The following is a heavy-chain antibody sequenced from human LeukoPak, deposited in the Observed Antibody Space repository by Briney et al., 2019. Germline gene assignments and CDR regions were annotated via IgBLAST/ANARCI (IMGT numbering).Heavy chain of an antibody. CDR1: GGSLSSSSYY. CDR3: ARVIKAVTGLDY. Sequence: PSETLSLTCTVSGGSLSSSSYYWGWIRQPPGKGQEWIACIYYSGNTYYNPSLKSRVTISMDTSKNQFSLKLSSVTAADTAVYYCARVIKAVTGLDYWGQGTLVTVSS. D-gene: IGHD6-19*01. V-gene: IGHV4-39*07. J-gene: IGHJ4*02. CDR2: IYYSGNT.